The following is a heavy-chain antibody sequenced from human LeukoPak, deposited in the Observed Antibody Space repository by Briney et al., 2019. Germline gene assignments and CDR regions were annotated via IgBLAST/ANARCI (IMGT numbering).Heavy chain of an antibody. CDR3: AREYQLDFNNWFDP. CDR1: GYTFTGYY. D-gene: IGHD2-2*01. V-gene: IGHV1-2*02. J-gene: IGHJ5*02. Sequence: ASVKVSCKASGYTFTGYYMHWMRQAPGQGLEWMGWINPNSGGTNYAQKFQGRVTMTRDTSISTAYMELSRLRSDDTAVYYCAREYQLDFNNWFDPWGQGTLVTVSS. CDR2: INPNSGGT.